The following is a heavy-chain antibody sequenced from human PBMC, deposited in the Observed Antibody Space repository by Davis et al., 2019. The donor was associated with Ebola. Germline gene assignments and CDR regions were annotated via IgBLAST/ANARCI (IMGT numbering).Heavy chain of an antibody. D-gene: IGHD1-26*01. CDR2: IYHSGST. CDR3: ATRRLSFEAIDY. CDR1: AYSISSGYY. J-gene: IGHJ4*02. Sequence: MPSETLSLTCTVSAYSISSGYYWGWIRQPPGKGLEWIGSIYHSGSTYYNPSLKSRVTISVDTSKNQFSLNLSSVSAADTAVYYCATRRLSFEAIDYWGQGTLVTVSS. V-gene: IGHV4-38-2*02.